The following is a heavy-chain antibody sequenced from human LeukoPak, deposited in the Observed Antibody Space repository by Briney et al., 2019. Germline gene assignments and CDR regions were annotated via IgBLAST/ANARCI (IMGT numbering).Heavy chain of an antibody. Sequence: TGGTLRLSCAASGFMFDDSAMHWVRQAPGKGLEWVSLISEGGVRTFYAASVKGRFTISRDNSKNSISLQMDSLTTEDTALYYCAKEGYSHTSNYFDNWGQGILVTVSS. CDR1: GFMFDDSA. CDR3: AKEGYSHTSNYFDN. D-gene: IGHD2-15*01. V-gene: IGHV3-43*02. CDR2: ISEGGVRT. J-gene: IGHJ4*02.